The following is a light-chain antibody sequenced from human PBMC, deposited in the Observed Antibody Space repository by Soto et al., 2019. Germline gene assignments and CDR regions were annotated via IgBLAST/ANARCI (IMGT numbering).Light chain of an antibody. V-gene: IGKV3-11*01. CDR3: QQRSNWPRT. CDR1: QSISSS. J-gene: IGKJ1*01. CDR2: NAA. Sequence: EIVLTQSPVTLSLSPGERATLSCRASQSISSSLAWYQQKTGQAPRLLIYNAANRATGIPARFSGSGSGTDFTLTISSLEPEDFAVYYCQQRSNWPRTFGQGTKVEIK.